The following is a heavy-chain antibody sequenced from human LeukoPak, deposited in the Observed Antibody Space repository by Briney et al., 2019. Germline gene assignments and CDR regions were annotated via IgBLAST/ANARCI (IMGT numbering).Heavy chain of an antibody. D-gene: IGHD5-12*01. CDR1: GFTFSSYA. CDR2: ISYDGSNK. V-gene: IGHV3-30-3*01. J-gene: IGHJ6*02. CDR3: ARDVGDIVATMHGMDV. Sequence: GGSLRLSCAASGFTFSSYAMHWVRQAPGKGLEWVAVISYDGSNKYYADSVNGRFTISRDNSKNTLYLQMNSLRAEDTAVYYCARDVGDIVATMHGMDVWGQGTTVTVSS.